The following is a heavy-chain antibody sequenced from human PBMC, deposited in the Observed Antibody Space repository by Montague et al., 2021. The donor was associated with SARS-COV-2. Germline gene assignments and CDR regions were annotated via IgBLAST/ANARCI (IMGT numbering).Heavy chain of an antibody. CDR3: ARGGYSGDWDY. CDR1: GGSISSSSYY. Sequence: SETLSLTCTVSGGSISSSSYYWGWIRQPPGKGLEWIGSIYYSGSTYYNPSLKSRVTISVDTSKDQFSLKLSSVTAADTAVYYCARGGYSGDWDYWGQGTLVTVSS. J-gene: IGHJ4*02. D-gene: IGHD5-12*01. CDR2: IYYSGST. V-gene: IGHV4-39*07.